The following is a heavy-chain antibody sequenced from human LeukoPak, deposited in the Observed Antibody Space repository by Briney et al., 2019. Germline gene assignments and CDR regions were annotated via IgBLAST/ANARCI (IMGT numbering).Heavy chain of an antibody. V-gene: IGHV4-39*01. CDR2: IYYSGST. D-gene: IGHD2-2*01. J-gene: IGHJ4*02. CDR3: ARMRGRYCSSNGCYVEY. Sequence: SETLSLTCTVSGGSISSSSYYWGWIRQPPGKGLEWIGSIYYSGSTYYNPSLKSRVTISVDTSKNQFSLKLSSVTAADTAVYYCARMRGRYCSSNGCYVEYWGQGALVTVSS. CDR1: GGSISSSSYY.